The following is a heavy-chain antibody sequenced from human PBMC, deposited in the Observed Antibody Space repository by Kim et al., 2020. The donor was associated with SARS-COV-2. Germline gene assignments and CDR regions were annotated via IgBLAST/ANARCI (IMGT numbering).Heavy chain of an antibody. J-gene: IGHJ5*02. V-gene: IGHV4-39*07. Sequence: PSHKSRVTISVDTSKDQFSLMLSSVTAADTAGYYCARALTMPGRGHWFDPWGQGTLVTVSS. CDR3: ARALTMPGRGHWFDP. D-gene: IGHD2-2*01.